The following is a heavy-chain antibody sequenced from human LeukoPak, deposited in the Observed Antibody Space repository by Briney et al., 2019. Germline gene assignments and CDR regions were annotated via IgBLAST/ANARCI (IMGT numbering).Heavy chain of an antibody. CDR1: GFTFSNFV. D-gene: IGHD3-10*01. CDR3: AKGDTVFRGGPDY. J-gene: IGHJ4*02. Sequence: GGSLRLSCAASGFTFSNFVMNWVRHAPGKGLQLVSTIGAGGVNTFYADSVKGRFTISRDDSHNTLYLQLNSLRAEDTAFYSCAKGDTVFRGGPDYWGQGTLVTVSS. V-gene: IGHV3-23*01. CDR2: IGAGGVNT.